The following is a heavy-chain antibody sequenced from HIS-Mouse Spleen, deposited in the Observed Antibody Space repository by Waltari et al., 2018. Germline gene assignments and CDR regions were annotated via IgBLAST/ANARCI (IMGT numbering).Heavy chain of an antibody. CDR3: ARGRGIVVPPEGFDP. Sequence: QVQLQQWGAGLLKPSETLSLTCAVYGGSFSGYYWSWIRQPPGKGLEWIGEINHSGSTNYNPSLKSRVTISVDTSKNQFSLKLSSVTAADTDVYYCARGRGIVVPPEGFDPWGQGTLVTVSS. CDR2: INHSGST. CDR1: GGSFSGYY. V-gene: IGHV4-34*01. D-gene: IGHD3-22*01. J-gene: IGHJ5*02.